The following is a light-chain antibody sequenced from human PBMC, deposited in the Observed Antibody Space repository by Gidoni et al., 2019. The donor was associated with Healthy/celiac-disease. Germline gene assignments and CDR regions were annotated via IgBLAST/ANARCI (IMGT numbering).Light chain of an antibody. CDR1: QSVSSN. CDR2: GAS. V-gene: IGKV3-15*01. CDR3: QQYNNWPPYT. Sequence: SCRASQSVSSNLAWYQQKPGQAPRLLIYGASTRATGIPARFSGSGSGTEFTLTISSLQSEDFAVYYCQQYNNWPPYTFXQXTKLEIK. J-gene: IGKJ2*01.